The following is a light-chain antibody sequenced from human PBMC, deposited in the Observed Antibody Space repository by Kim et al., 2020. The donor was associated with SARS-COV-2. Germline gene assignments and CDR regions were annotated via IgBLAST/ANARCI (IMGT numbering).Light chain of an antibody. J-gene: IGKJ4*01. Sequence: SPGKRATLTYRASQRVSSNYLAWYQQKPGQPPRLLIYDTSTRATGIPDRFSGSGSGTDYTLTISRLEPEDFVVYYCQQYGSSPLTFGGGTKVDIK. CDR1: QRVSSNY. V-gene: IGKV3-20*01. CDR2: DTS. CDR3: QQYGSSPLT.